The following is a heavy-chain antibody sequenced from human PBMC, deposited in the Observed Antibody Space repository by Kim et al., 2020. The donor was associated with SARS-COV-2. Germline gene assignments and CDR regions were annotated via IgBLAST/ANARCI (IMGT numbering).Heavy chain of an antibody. CDR2: INSDGGPT. Sequence: GGSLRLSCAASGFTFSSYWMHWVRQAPGKGLVWVSRINSDGGPTSYADSVKGRFTISIDNAKSKLYLQMNSLSAEATAGSYCASRGYTGTYYYFHYWGQG. J-gene: IGHJ4*02. CDR1: GFTFSSYW. CDR3: ASRGYTGTYYYFHY. V-gene: IGHV3-74*01. D-gene: IGHD1-26*01.